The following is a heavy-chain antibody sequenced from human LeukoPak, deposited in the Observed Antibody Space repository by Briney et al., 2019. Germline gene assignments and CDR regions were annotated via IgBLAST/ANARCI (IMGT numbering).Heavy chain of an antibody. CDR2: ISWDGGGT. V-gene: IGHV3-43*01. D-gene: IGHD3-22*01. Sequence: GGSLGLSCAASGFTFSTYSMNWVRQAPGKGLEWVSVISWDGGGTYYADSVKGRFTISRDNSKNSLYLQMNSLRTEDTALYYCAREYYDSGAYYSLDSWGRGTLVTVSS. J-gene: IGHJ4*02. CDR3: AREYYDSGAYYSLDS. CDR1: GFTFSTYS.